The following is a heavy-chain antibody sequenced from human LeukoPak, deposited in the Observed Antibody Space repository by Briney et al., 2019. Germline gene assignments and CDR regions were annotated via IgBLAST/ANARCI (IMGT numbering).Heavy chain of an antibody. D-gene: IGHD1-14*01. CDR1: GFTLSSYW. Sequence: GGSLRLSCSASGFTLSSYWMHWVRQAPGKGLVWVSRINTDGSSTNYADSVKGRFTISRDNAKNSLYLQMNSLRVEDTAVYYCTRDPRNLDYWGQGTLVTVSS. CDR3: TRDPRNLDY. J-gene: IGHJ4*02. V-gene: IGHV3-74*01. CDR2: INTDGSST.